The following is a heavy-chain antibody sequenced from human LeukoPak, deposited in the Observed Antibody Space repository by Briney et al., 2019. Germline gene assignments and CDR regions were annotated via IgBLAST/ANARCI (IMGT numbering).Heavy chain of an antibody. CDR2: ISAYHGNT. D-gene: IGHD3-10*01. Sequence: ASVKVSCKASGYTFTSYGISWVRQAPGQGLEWMGWISAYHGNTNYAQKLQGRVTMTTDTSTSTAYMELRSLRSDDTAVYYCARDSTPYYYGSGSYPDYWGQGTLVTVSS. CDR3: ARDSTPYYYGSGSYPDY. V-gene: IGHV1-18*01. J-gene: IGHJ4*02. CDR1: GYTFTSYG.